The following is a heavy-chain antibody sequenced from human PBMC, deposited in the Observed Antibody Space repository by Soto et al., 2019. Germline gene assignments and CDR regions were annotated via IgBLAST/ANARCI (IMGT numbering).Heavy chain of an antibody. Sequence: GGSLRLSCAASGFTFSSYAMSWVRQAPGKGLEWVSAITYSGESTNYADSVKGRFTISRDNSKNTLYLQMNSLRAGDTAVYYCAKDQLRIMIRGIIPEIWGQGTLVTVSS. J-gene: IGHJ4*02. V-gene: IGHV3-23*01. CDR2: ITYSGEST. CDR1: GFTFSSYA. CDR3: AKDQLRIMIRGIIPEI. D-gene: IGHD3-10*01.